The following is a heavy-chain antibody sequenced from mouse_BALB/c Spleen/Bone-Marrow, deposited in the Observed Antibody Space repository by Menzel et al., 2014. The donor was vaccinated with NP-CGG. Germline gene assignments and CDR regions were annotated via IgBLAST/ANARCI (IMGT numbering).Heavy chain of an antibody. Sequence: DVQLQESGGGLVQPGGSLKLSCAASGFDFSRYWMTWVRQAPGKGLEWIGEINPDSSTINYTPSLKDKFIISRDNAKNTLYLQMSKVRSEDTALYYCAKNYYYGHVAYWGQGTLVTVSA. CDR1: GFDFSRYW. CDR2: INPDSSTI. D-gene: IGHD1-1*01. V-gene: IGHV4-1*02. J-gene: IGHJ3*01. CDR3: AKNYYYGHVAY.